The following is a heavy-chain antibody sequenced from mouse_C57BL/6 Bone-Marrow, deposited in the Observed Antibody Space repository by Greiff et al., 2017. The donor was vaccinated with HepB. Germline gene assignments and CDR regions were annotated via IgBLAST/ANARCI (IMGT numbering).Heavy chain of an antibody. D-gene: IGHD1-1*01. CDR3: ARLTLYGSSYDYAMDY. Sequence: QVQLQQPGAELVRPGTSVKLSCKASGYTFTSYWMHWVKQRPGQGLEWIGVIDPSDSYTNYNQKFKGKATLTVDTSSSTAYMQLSSLTSEDSAVYYCARLTLYGSSYDYAMDYWGQGTSVTVSS. J-gene: IGHJ4*01. CDR1: GYTFTSYW. CDR2: IDPSDSYT. V-gene: IGHV1-59*01.